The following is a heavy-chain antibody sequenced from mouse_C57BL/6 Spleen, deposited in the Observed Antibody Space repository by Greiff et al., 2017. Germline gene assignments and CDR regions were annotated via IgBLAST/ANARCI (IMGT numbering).Heavy chain of an antibody. V-gene: IGHV1-69*01. CDR2: IDPSDSYT. J-gene: IGHJ4*01. D-gene: IGHD1-1*01. Sequence: HVQLQQPGAELVMPGASVKLSCKASGYTFTSYWMHWVKQRPGQGLEWIGAIDPSDSYTNYNQKFKGKSTLTVDNSYNTAYLQFDSLTSEDSAVYYGTTGGDYCNDAMDYWGQGTSVTVSS. CDR3: TTGGDYCNDAMDY. CDR1: GYTFTSYW.